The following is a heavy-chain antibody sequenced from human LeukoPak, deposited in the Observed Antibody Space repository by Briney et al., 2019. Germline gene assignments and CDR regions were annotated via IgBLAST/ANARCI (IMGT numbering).Heavy chain of an antibody. CDR1: GGTFSSYA. Sequence: SVEVSCKASGGTFSSYAISWVRQAPGQGLEWMGRIIPIFGTANYAQKFQGRVTITTDESTSTAYMELSSLRSEDTAVYYCASPRRICSGGSCYSYDYWGQGTLVTVSS. CDR3: ASPRRICSGGSCYSYDY. CDR2: IIPIFGTA. V-gene: IGHV1-69*05. D-gene: IGHD2-15*01. J-gene: IGHJ4*02.